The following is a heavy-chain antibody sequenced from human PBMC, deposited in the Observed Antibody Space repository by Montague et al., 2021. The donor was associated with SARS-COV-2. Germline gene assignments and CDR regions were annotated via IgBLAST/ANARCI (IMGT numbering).Heavy chain of an antibody. CDR3: AKFPQRNYDILIDDAFDI. D-gene: IGHD3-9*01. V-gene: IGHV3-9*01. CDR1: GFTFDDYA. CDR2: ISWNSGSI. J-gene: IGHJ3*02. Sequence: SLRLSCAASGFTFDDYAMHWVRQAPGKGLEWVSGISWNSGSIGYADSVKGRFTIPRDNAKNSLYLQMNSLRAEDTALYYCAKFPQRNYDILIDDAFDIWGQGTMVTVSS.